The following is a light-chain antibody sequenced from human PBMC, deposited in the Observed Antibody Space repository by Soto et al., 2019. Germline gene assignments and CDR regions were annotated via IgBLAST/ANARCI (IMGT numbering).Light chain of an antibody. CDR1: QSISSW. J-gene: IGKJ3*01. CDR2: KAS. Sequence: DIQMTQSPSTLSASVGDRVTITCRASQSISSWLAWYQQKPGKAPKLLIYKASSLESGVPSRFSGSGSGTEFTLTISSLQPDDFATYYCQQYNSMGSTFGPGTKVDIK. CDR3: QQYNSMGST. V-gene: IGKV1-5*03.